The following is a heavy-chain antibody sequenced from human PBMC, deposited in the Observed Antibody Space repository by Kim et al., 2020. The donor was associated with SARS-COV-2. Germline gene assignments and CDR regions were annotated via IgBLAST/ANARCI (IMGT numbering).Heavy chain of an antibody. CDR2: T. Sequence: TYYTATEKGRFTISRDNSKNTLYLQRNSLRAEDTAVYYCAKEGYYYGMDVWGQGTTVTVSS. J-gene: IGHJ6*02. CDR3: AKEGYYYGMDV. V-gene: IGHV3-23*01.